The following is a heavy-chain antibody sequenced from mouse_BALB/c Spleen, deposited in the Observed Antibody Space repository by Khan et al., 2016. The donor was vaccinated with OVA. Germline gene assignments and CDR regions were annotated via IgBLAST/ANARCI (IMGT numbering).Heavy chain of an antibody. D-gene: IGHD1-1*01. CDR3: ARSGTISTVVVTDFDF. V-gene: IGHV3-2*02. CDR2: IKYSGST. CDR1: GYSITSDYA. J-gene: IGHJ2*01. Sequence: EVQLQESGPGLVKPSQSLSLTCTVTGYSITSDYAWNWIRQFPGNKLEWMGYIKYSGSTSYNPSLKSRISISRDPSRNQFFLQLNSVTTEDTATYYWARSGTISTVVVTDFDFWGQGTTLTVSS.